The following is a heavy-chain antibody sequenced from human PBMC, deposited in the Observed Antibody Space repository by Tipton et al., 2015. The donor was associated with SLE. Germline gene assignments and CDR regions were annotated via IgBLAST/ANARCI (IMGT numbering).Heavy chain of an antibody. CDR1: GFTFSSYS. J-gene: IGHJ6*02. CDR3: ARGVYCSSTSCYTYYYYYGMDV. V-gene: IGHV3-7*01. Sequence: SLRLSCAASGFTFSSYSMNWVRQAPGKGLEGVANIKEDGREKHYGDSGKDRLTISRDNAKNSLYLQMNSLRAEDTAVYYCARGVYCSSTSCYTYYYYYGMDVWGQGTTVTVSS. CDR2: IKEDGREK. D-gene: IGHD2-2*02.